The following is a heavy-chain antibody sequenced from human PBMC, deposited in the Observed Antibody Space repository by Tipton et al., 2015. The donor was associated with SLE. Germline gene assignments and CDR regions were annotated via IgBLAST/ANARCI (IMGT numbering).Heavy chain of an antibody. D-gene: IGHD4-11*01. Sequence: TLSLTCTVSGGSINTYYGSWIRQPPGKGLEWIGYIYYSGSTNYNPSLKSRVTISLDTSRKQFSLSLNSVTAADTAVYYCASDNYVFDYWGQGTLVTVSS. CDR3: ASDNYVFDY. CDR1: GGSINTYY. J-gene: IGHJ4*02. CDR2: IYYSGST. V-gene: IGHV4-59*01.